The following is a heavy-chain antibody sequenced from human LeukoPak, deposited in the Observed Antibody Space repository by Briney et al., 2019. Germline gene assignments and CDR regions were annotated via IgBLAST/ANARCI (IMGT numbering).Heavy chain of an antibody. V-gene: IGHV3-23*01. CDR3: AKGSRIAARPTIWFES. CDR2: GHSDGTA. Sequence: VGSLRLSCAASGFTFSRYAMNWVRQAPGKGLEWASCGHSDGTAYYADSVKGRFTISRDNSKNTLSLQMNSLRAEDTAVYYCAKGSRIAARPTIWFESWGQGTLVTVSS. CDR1: GFTFSRYA. D-gene: IGHD6-6*01. J-gene: IGHJ5*01.